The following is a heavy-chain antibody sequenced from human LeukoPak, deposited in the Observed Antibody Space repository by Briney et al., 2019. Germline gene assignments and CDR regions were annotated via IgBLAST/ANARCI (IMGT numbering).Heavy chain of an antibody. Sequence: SGTLSLTCAVSTDSISSSKWWSWVRQAPGKGLEWIGEIHHGGGTNYNPSLKSRVTISVDKSKNQFSLKLSSVTAADTPVYYCARDGYSSGWYSPYYYYGMDVWGQGTTVTVSS. CDR2: IHHGGGT. J-gene: IGHJ6*02. V-gene: IGHV4-4*02. CDR1: TDSISSSKW. CDR3: ARDGYSSGWYSPYYYYGMDV. D-gene: IGHD6-19*01.